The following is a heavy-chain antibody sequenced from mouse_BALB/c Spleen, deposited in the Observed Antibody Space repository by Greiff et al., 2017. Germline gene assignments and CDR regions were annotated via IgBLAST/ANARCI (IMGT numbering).Heavy chain of an antibody. CDR2: INPNNGGT. J-gene: IGHJ3*01. CDR1: GYTFTDYN. CDR3: AREGDYRYEAY. Sequence: EVQLQQSGPELVKPGASVKIPCTASGYTFTDYNMDWVKQSHGKSLEWIGDINPNNGGTIYNQKFKGKATLTVDKSSSTAYMELRSLTSEDTAVYYCAREGDYRYEAYWGQGTLVTVSA. V-gene: IGHV1-18*01. D-gene: IGHD2-14*01.